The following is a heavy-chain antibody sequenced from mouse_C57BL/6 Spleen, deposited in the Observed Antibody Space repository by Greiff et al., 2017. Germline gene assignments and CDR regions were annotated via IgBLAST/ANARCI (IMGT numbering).Heavy chain of an antibody. J-gene: IGHJ4*01. CDR2: IYPGDGDT. V-gene: IGHV1-80*01. CDR1: GFNIKDYY. CDR3: ARATGPYAMDY. D-gene: IGHD4-1*02. Sequence: VQLQQSGAELVKPGASVKLSCTASGFNIKDYYMHWVKQRPGKGLEWIGQIYPGDGDTNYNGKFKGKATLTADKSSSTAYMQLSSLTSEDSAVYFCARATGPYAMDYWGQGTSVTVSS.